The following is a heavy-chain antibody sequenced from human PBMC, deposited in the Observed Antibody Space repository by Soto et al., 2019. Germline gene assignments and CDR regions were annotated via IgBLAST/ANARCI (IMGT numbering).Heavy chain of an antibody. Sequence: GGSLRLSCAASGFTFSRYAMSWVRQAPGKGLEWVSTVTGGGHTTYNADSVNGRFTISRDNSKNTLYLQMNNLRAEDTAIYYCASSSGDLDVYGMDIWGPGTKVTVSS. CDR2: VTGGGHTT. CDR1: GFTFSRYA. J-gene: IGHJ6*01. V-gene: IGHV3-23*01. D-gene: IGHD3-10*01. CDR3: ASSSGDLDVYGMDI.